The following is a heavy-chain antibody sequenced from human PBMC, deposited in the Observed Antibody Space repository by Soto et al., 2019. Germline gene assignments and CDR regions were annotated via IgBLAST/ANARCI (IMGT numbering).Heavy chain of an antibody. D-gene: IGHD2-15*01. CDR2: ISSSSSYI. V-gene: IGHV3-21*01. CDR1: GFTFSSYS. J-gene: IGHJ4*02. Sequence: GGSLRLSCAASGFTFSSYSMNWVRQAPGKGLEWVSSISSSSSYIYYVDSVKGRFTISRDNAKNSLYLQMNSLRAEDTAVYYCAREDKGYCSGGSCRNGYFDYWGQGTLVTVSS. CDR3: AREDKGYCSGGSCRNGYFDY.